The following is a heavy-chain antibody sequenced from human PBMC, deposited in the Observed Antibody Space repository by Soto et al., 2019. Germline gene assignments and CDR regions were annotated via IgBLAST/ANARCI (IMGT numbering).Heavy chain of an antibody. D-gene: IGHD2-15*01. Sequence: GGSLRLSCAASGFTFSSYGMHWVRQAPGKGLEWVAVIWYDGSNKYYADSVKGRFTISRDNSKNTLYLQMNSLRVEDTAVYYCAKGSSYCSGGTCHDYWGQGTLVTVSS. CDR3: AKGSSYCSGGTCHDY. CDR1: GFTFSSYG. V-gene: IGHV3-33*06. J-gene: IGHJ4*02. CDR2: IWYDGSNK.